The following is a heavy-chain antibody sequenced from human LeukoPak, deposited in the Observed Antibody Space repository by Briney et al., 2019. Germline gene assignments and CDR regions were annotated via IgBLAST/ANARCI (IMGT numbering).Heavy chain of an antibody. J-gene: IGHJ4*02. CDR1: GESFSGYY. CDR2: INHSGST. CDR3: VKFKRRPRTYSYDYEF. D-gene: IGHD5-18*01. Sequence: SETLSLTCAVYGESFSGYYWSWIRQPPGKGLEWIGEINHSGSTNYNPSLKSRVTISVDTSRNQFSLKLTSVTAADTAVFYCVKFKRRPRTYSYDYEFWGQGTLVTVSP. V-gene: IGHV4-34*01.